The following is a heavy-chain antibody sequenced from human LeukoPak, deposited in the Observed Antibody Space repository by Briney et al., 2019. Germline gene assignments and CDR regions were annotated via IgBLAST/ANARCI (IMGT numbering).Heavy chain of an antibody. CDR2: ISGSGDNT. CDR1: GFTFSGYS. CDR3: TQGVSGRGDFYS. Sequence: QPGGSLRLSCAASGFTFSGYSMNWVRQAPGKGLEWVSSISGSGDNTYYADSVKGRFTISRDNFRNTLYLQMSSLRAEDTGVYYCTQGVSGRGDFYSWGQGTLVTASS. J-gene: IGHJ4*02. V-gene: IGHV3-23*01. D-gene: IGHD5/OR15-5a*01.